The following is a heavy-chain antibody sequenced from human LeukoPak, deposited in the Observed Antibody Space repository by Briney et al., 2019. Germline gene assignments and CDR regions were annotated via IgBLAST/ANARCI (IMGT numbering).Heavy chain of an antibody. Sequence: GGSLRLSCAASGVTVSSNYMSWVRLAPGKGLEWVSVIYSGGSTYYADSVKGRFTISRDNSKNTLYLQMNSLRAEDTAVYYCASMDYYYYGMDVWGQGTTVTVSS. CDR1: GVTVSSNY. CDR3: ASMDYYYYGMDV. CDR2: IYSGGST. J-gene: IGHJ6*02. V-gene: IGHV3-53*01.